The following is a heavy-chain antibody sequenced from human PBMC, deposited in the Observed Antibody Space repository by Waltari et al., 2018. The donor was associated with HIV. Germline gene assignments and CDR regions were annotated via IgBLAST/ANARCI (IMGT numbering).Heavy chain of an antibody. V-gene: IGHV1-18*01. Sequence: QVHLVQSGAEVKMPGASVRVSCKTSGYIFTNYGVSWVRQAPGQGLEWLGWIGGYKANTNYAQRLQGRVTLTTDTSTSTADMELRSLRSDDTAVYYCARGLGGSYYYGVDVWGQGTTVTVS. CDR2: IGGYKANT. CDR1: GYIFTNYG. CDR3: ARGLGGSYYYGVDV. J-gene: IGHJ6*02.